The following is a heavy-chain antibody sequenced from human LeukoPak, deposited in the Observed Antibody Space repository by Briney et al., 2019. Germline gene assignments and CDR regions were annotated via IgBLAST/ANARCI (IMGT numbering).Heavy chain of an antibody. D-gene: IGHD2-21*02. CDR2: IIPILGIA. CDR1: GGTFTSYA. Sequence: GSSVKVSCKASGGTFTSYAVSWVRQAPGQGLEWMGRIIPILGIANYAQKFQGRVTITADKSTSTAYMELSSLRSEDTAVCYCARAGCGGDCYSGYYYGMDVWGQGTTVTVSS. J-gene: IGHJ6*02. CDR3: ARAGCGGDCYSGYYYGMDV. V-gene: IGHV1-69*04.